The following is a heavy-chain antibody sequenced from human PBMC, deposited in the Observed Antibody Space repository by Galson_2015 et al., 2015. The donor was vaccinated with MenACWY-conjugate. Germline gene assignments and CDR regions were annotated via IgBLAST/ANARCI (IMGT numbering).Heavy chain of an antibody. CDR1: GDTFTKYH. V-gene: IGHV1-46*01. CDR2: INPRSGNT. Sequence: SVKVSCKASGDTFTKYHINWVRQAPGQGLEWMGIINPRSGNTNYAQRFQGRVAMTRDTSTSTVYMELSSLRSEDTAVYYCARDPQGHLGPPDDYYAIDVWGQGTTVTVSS. CDR3: ARDPQGHLGPPDDYYAIDV. J-gene: IGHJ6*02. D-gene: IGHD1-26*01.